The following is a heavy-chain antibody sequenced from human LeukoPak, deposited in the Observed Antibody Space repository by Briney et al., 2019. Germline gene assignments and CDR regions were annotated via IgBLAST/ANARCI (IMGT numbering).Heavy chain of an antibody. CDR2: ISAYNGNT. V-gene: IGHV1-18*01. J-gene: IGHJ4*02. CDR1: GYTFTSYD. D-gene: IGHD2-2*01. Sequence: ASVKVSCKASGYTFTSYDINWVRQATGQGLEWMGWISAYNGNTNYAQKLQGRVTMTTDTSTSTAYMELRSLRSDDTAVYYCASGQYQLVSFDYWGQGTLVTVSS. CDR3: ASGQYQLVSFDY.